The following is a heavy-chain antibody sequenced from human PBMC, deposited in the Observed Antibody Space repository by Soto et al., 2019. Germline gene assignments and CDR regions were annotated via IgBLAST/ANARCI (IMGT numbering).Heavy chain of an antibody. J-gene: IGHJ6*02. CDR3: AIASLVVTHV. Sequence: QVQLQESGPGLVKPSQTLSLTCTVSGGSISSGDYYWSWIRQPPGKGLEWIGYIYYSGSTYFNPSRKSRVTISVETADIRYSLKLRSVTAADTAVYYCAIASLVVTHVWCQGTTVTGSS. CDR2: IYYSGST. V-gene: IGHV4-30-4*01. CDR1: GGSISSGDYY. D-gene: IGHD3-22*01.